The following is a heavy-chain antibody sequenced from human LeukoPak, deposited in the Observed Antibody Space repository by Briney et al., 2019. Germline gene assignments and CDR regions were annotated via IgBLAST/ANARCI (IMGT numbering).Heavy chain of an antibody. D-gene: IGHD3-10*01. CDR3: ARALAVRGVNPHP. CDR1: GYTFTAYG. J-gene: IGHJ5*02. V-gene: IGHV1-18*01. CDR2: ISAYNGNT. Sequence: GASVKVSCKTSGYTFTAYGISWVRQAPGQGLEWMGWISAYNGNTNYAQKLQGRVTMTTDTSTSTAYMELRSLKSDDTAVYYCARALAVRGVNPHPWGQGTLVTVSS.